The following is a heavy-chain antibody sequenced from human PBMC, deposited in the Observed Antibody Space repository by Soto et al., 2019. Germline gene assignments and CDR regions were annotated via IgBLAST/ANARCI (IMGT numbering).Heavy chain of an antibody. CDR3: ARTMLTGYYYDSSGYSAFDI. J-gene: IGHJ3*02. Sequence: GESLKISCKGSGYSFTSYWIGWVRRMPGKGLEWMGIIYPGDSDTRYSPSFQGQVTISADKSISTAYLQWSSLKASDTAMYYCARTMLTGYYYDSSGYSAFDIWGQGTMVTVSS. CDR1: GYSFTSYW. D-gene: IGHD3-22*01. V-gene: IGHV5-51*01. CDR2: IYPGDSDT.